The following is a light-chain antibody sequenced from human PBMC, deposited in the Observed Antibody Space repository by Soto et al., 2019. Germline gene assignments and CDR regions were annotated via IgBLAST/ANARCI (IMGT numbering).Light chain of an antibody. Sequence: DIQMTQSPSSLSASVGDRVTITCRARQGISNWLAWYQQKPGEAPKLLIYAASNLQSGVPSRFSGSGSGTDVTLTISSLQPEDFATYYCQQSYNTPWTFGQGTRVEVK. CDR2: AAS. V-gene: IGKV1-12*01. J-gene: IGKJ1*01. CDR3: QQSYNTPWT. CDR1: QGISNW.